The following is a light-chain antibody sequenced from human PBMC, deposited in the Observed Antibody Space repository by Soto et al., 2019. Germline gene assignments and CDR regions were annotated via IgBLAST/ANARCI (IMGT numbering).Light chain of an antibody. J-gene: IGLJ2*01. CDR1: ALPKQY. V-gene: IGLV3-25*03. CDR3: QSADSSGTYPVV. Sequence: SYELTQPPSVPVSPGQTARITCSGDALPKQYAYWYQQKPGQAPVLVIYKDSERPSGIPERFSGSSSGTTVTLTISGVQAEDEADYYCQSADSSGTYPVVFGGGTQLTVL. CDR2: KDS.